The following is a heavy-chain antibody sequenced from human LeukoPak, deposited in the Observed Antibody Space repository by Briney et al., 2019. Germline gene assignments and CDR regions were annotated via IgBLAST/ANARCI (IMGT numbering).Heavy chain of an antibody. CDR1: GFTFVTYT. Sequence: GGSLRLSCAASGFTFVTYTMNWVRQAPEKGLEWVSSISSSGGIIYYADSVTGRFAISRDNTKNSLYLQMNSLRAEDTAVYYCSRGGIRESGGWSGYWGLGTLVTVSS. V-gene: IGHV3-21*01. D-gene: IGHD6-19*01. CDR2: ISSSGGII. J-gene: IGHJ4*02. CDR3: SRGGIRESGGWSGY.